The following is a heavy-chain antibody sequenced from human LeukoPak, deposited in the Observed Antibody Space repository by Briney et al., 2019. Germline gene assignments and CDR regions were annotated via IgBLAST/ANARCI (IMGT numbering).Heavy chain of an antibody. CDR2: ISGSGGST. Sequence: GGSLRLSCAASGFTFSSYAMSWVRQAPGKGLEWVSAISGSGGSTYYADSVKGRFTISRDNSKNTLYLQMNSLRAEDTAVYYCAKAVKIGTSTNYFDYWGQGTLVTVSS. CDR3: AKAVKIGTSTNYFDY. J-gene: IGHJ4*02. CDR1: GFTFSSYA. V-gene: IGHV3-23*01. D-gene: IGHD2-2*01.